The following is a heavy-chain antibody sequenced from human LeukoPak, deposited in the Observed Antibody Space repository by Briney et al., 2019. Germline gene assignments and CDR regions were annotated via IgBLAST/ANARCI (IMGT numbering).Heavy chain of an antibody. CDR1: GFTFSSYA. V-gene: IGHV3-30*04. CDR3: ARDLRQVMYGYSSGFQVYYFDY. CDR2: ISYDGSNK. J-gene: IGHJ4*02. D-gene: IGHD6-19*01. Sequence: GGSLRLSCAASGFTFSSYAMHWVRQAPGKGLEWVAVISYDGSNKYYADSVKGRFTISRDNSKNTLYLQMNSLRAEDTAVYYCARDLRQVMYGYSSGFQVYYFDYWGQGALVTVSS.